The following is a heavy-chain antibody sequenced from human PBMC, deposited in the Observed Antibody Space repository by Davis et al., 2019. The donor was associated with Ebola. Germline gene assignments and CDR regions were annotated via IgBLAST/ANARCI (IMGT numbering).Heavy chain of an antibody. CDR2: IHSSGSS. Sequence: SETLSLTCSVSGGSVSSYYWSWSRQPPGKGLEWIGEIHSSGSSFYNPALQGRVTISLDTSNNQVSLNLRSVTAADTAVYYCARGVAVVPAAILFYYYYYIDVWGKGTTVAVS. CDR3: ARGVAVVPAAILFYYYYYIDV. J-gene: IGHJ6*03. V-gene: IGHV4-34*01. D-gene: IGHD2-2*01. CDR1: GGSVSSYY.